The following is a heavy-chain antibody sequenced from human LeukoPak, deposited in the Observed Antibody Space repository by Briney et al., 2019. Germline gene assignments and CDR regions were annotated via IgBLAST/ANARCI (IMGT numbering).Heavy chain of an antibody. CDR1: GYSFTSYW. CDR2: IYPGDSDT. V-gene: IGHV5-51*01. CDR3: ARLSRDLGYCSGGSCYVFGY. D-gene: IGHD2-15*01. J-gene: IGHJ4*02. Sequence: PGESLKISCKGSGYSFTSYWIGWVRQMPGKGLEWMGIIYPGDSDTRYSPSFQGQVTISADKSNSTAYLQWSSLKASDTAMYYCARLSRDLGYCSGGSCYVFGYWGQGTLVTVSS.